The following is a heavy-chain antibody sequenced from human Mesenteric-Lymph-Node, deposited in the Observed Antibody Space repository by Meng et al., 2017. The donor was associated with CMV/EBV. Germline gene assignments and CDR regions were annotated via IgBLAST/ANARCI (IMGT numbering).Heavy chain of an antibody. V-gene: IGHV4-34*01. Sequence: YGGSFSCYYWSWIRQPPGKGLEWIGEINHSGSTNYNPSLKSRVTISVDTSKNQFSLKLSSVTAADTAVYYCARGNHYDILTGYSFDYWGQGTLVTVSS. CDR3: ARGNHYDILTGYSFDY. CDR1: GGSFSCYY. CDR2: INHSGST. D-gene: IGHD3-9*01. J-gene: IGHJ4*02.